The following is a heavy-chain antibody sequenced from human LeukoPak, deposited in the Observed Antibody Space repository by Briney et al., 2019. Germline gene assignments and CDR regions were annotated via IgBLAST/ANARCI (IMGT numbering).Heavy chain of an antibody. J-gene: IGHJ5*02. Sequence: GGSPRLSCAASGFTVSSNYMSWVRQAPGKGLEWVSVIYSGGSTYYADSVKGRFTISRDNSKNTLYLQMNSLRAEDTAVYYCARRTVANWFDPWGQGTLVTVSS. CDR1: GFTVSSNY. V-gene: IGHV3-53*01. D-gene: IGHD4-23*01. CDR3: ARRTVANWFDP. CDR2: IYSGGST.